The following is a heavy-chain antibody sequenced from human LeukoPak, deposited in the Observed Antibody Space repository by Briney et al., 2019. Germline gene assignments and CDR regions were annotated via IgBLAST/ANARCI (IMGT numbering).Heavy chain of an antibody. J-gene: IGHJ6*03. CDR1: GFTFSSYS. V-gene: IGHV3-21*01. CDR2: ISSSSSYI. D-gene: IGHD2-15*01. Sequence: TGGSLRLSCAASGFTFSSYSMNWVRQAPGKGLEWVSSISSSSSYIYYADSVKGRFTIFRDNAKNSLYLQMNSLRAEDTAVHYCARGGVVDYYYYMDVWGKGTTVSVSS. CDR3: ARGGVVDYYYYMDV.